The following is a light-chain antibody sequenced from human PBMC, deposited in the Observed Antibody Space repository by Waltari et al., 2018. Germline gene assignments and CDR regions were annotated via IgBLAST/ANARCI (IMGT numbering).Light chain of an antibody. V-gene: IGKV1-39*01. J-gene: IGKJ4*01. Sequence: DIQMTQSPSSLSASVGDRVTITCRASQSISSYLNWYQQKPGKAPKLLIYAASRLQSGGPSRFSGSGSGTDFTLTISSLQPEDFATYYCQQSYSTLLTFGGGTKVEIK. CDR2: AAS. CDR3: QQSYSTLLT. CDR1: QSISSY.